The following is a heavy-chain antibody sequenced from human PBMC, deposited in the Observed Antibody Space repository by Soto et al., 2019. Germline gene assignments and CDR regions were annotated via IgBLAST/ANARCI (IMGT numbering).Heavy chain of an antibody. Sequence: SVKVSCKASGGTFSSYAISWVRQAPGQGLEWMGGIIPIFGTANYAQKFQGRVTITADKSTSTAYMELSSLRSEDTALYYCARDSTTMVTGFDNWGRGTLVTVSS. J-gene: IGHJ4*02. CDR3: ARDSTTMVTGFDN. CDR2: IIPIFGTA. V-gene: IGHV1-69*06. CDR1: GGTFSSYA. D-gene: IGHD2-15*01.